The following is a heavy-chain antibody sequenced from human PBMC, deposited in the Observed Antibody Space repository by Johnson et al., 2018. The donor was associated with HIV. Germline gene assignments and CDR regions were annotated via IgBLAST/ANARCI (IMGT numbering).Heavy chain of an antibody. CDR2: INWNGGST. D-gene: IGHD3-16*02. V-gene: IGHV3-20*04. Sequence: VQLVESGGGVVRPGGSLRLSCVASGFTFDDYGMSWVRQAPGKGLEWVSGINWNGGSTGYADSVKGRFTISRDNAKNSLYLQMNSLRDEDTALYYCARVVMITFGGVIALDAFDIWGQGTMVTVSS. J-gene: IGHJ3*02. CDR3: ARVVMITFGGVIALDAFDI. CDR1: GFTFDDYG.